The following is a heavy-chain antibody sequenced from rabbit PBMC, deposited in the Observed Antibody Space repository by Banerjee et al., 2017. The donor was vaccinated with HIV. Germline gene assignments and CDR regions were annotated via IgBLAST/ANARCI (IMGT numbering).Heavy chain of an antibody. CDR2: IYAGDGST. D-gene: IGHD8-1*01. CDR1: GFSFSSSYW. J-gene: IGHJ6*01. CDR3: ARGGVGTTYPYGGMDL. V-gene: IGHV1S45*01. Sequence: QEQLEESGGDLVKPEGSLTLTCTASGFSFSSSYWICWVRQAPGKGLEWIGCIYAGDGSTDYATWAKGRFTISKTSSTTVTLQMTSLTAADTATYFCARGGVGTTYPYGGMDLWGPGTLVTVS.